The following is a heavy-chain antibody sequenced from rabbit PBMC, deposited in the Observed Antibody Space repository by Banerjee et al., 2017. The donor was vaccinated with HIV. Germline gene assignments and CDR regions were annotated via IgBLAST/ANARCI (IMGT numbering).Heavy chain of an antibody. CDR1: GFSFSSSYH. CDR2: IYAGVSGTT. Sequence: QEQLVESGGGLVKPEGSLTLTCTASGFSFSSSYHMSWVRQAPGKGLEWIACIYAGVSGTTYYATWTKGRFTVSKTSSTTVTLQMTSLTAADTATYFCTRAAGYGGYGYSTGFTLWGQGTLVTVS. D-gene: IGHD6-1*01. V-gene: IGHV1S45*01. CDR3: TRAAGYGGYGYSTGFTL. J-gene: IGHJ4*01.